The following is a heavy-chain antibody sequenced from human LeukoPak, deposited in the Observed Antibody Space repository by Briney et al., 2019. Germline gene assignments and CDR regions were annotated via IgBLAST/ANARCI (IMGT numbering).Heavy chain of an antibody. CDR1: GGSFSGYY. CDR3: ARQRRIAVAGFYYYYGMDV. CDR2: INHSGST. Sequence: PSETLSLTCAVYGGSFSGYYWSWIRQPPGKGLEWIGEINHSGSTNYNPSLKSRVTISVDTPKNQFSLKLSSVTAADTAVYYCARQRRIAVAGFYYYYGMDVWGQGTTVTVSS. J-gene: IGHJ6*02. V-gene: IGHV4-34*01. D-gene: IGHD6-19*01.